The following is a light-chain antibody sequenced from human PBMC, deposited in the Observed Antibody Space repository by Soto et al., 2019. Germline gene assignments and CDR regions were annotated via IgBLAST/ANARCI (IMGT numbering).Light chain of an antibody. V-gene: IGKV3-20*01. CDR3: QQYGSSPRA. J-gene: IGKJ4*01. CDR1: QSVRSNY. Sequence: EIVLTQSPGTLSLSPGERSTLSCRASQSVRSNYLAWYQQKPGRAPRLLIYGASSRATGIPDRFSGSGSGTDFTLTISRLEPEDFAVYYCQQYGSSPRACGGGTKVDIK. CDR2: GAS.